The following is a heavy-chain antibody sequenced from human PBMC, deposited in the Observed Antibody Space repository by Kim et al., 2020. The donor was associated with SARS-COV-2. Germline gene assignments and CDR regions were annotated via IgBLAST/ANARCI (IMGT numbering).Heavy chain of an antibody. V-gene: IGHV3-23*01. J-gene: IGHJ4*02. Sequence: ESGRGRFTISRDNSKNTLFLQLSSLIADDTAVYYCARTRSCSGTSCYVDFWGQGTLVTVSS. D-gene: IGHD2-2*01. CDR3: ARTRSCSGTSCYVDF.